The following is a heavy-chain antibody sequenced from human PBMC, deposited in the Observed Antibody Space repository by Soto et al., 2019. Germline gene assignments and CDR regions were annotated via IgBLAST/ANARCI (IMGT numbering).Heavy chain of an antibody. CDR2: ISYDGSNK. V-gene: IGHV3-30-3*01. J-gene: IGHJ4*02. CDR1: GFTFSSYS. CDR3: ASGKWLGHLDY. D-gene: IGHD6-19*01. Sequence: GGSLRLTCAASGFTFSSYSMHWVRQAPGKGLEWVAVISYDGSNKYYADSVKGRFTISRDNSKNTLYLQMNSLRAEDTAVYYCASGKWLGHLDYWGQGTLVTVSS.